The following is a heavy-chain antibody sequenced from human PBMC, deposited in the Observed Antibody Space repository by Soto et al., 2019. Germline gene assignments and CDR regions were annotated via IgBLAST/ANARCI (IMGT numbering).Heavy chain of an antibody. CDR3: AREVENWFDP. D-gene: IGHD2-15*01. J-gene: IGHJ5*02. CDR1: GYTFTSYY. CDR2: INPSGGST. Sequence: QVQLVQSGAEVKKPGASVKVSCKASGYTFTSYYMHWVRQAPGQGLEWMGIINPSGGSTSYAQKFQRKVPMIXDTSTSTVYMELSSLRSEDTAVYYCAREVENWFDPWGQGTLVTVSS. V-gene: IGHV1-46*01.